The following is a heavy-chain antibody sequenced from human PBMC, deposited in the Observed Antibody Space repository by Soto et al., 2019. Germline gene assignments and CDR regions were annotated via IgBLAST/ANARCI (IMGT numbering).Heavy chain of an antibody. D-gene: IGHD5-18*01. CDR1: GFTFSSYA. Sequence: PGVSLRLSCAASGFTFSSYAMSWVRQAPGKGLEWVSAISGSGGSTYYADSVKGRFTISRDNSKNTLYLQMNSLRAEDTAVYYCAKVGGYRYELGSYYYSGMDVWGQGTTVTVSS. CDR2: ISGSGGST. J-gene: IGHJ6*02. V-gene: IGHV3-23*01. CDR3: AKVGGYRYELGSYYYSGMDV.